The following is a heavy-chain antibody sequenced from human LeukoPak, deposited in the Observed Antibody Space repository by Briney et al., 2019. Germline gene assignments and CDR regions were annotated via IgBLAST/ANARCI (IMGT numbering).Heavy chain of an antibody. CDR1: AFAFSSYA. CDR3: ARDIWEVAAGARLDY. J-gene: IGHJ4*02. V-gene: IGHV3-33*05. D-gene: IGHD2-15*01. Sequence: GRSLRLSCAASAFAFSSYAIHWVRQAPGKGLEWVAAISFDGSREYYADSVKGRITISRDNSKNTLNLQMNSLRAEDTAVYYCARDIWEVAAGARLDYWGQGTLVTVSS. CDR2: ISFDGSRE.